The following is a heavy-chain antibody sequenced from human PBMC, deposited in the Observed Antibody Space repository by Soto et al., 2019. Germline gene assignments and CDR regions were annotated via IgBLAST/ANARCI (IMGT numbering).Heavy chain of an antibody. CDR3: ANIVSP. CDR1: GGSISSGGYS. V-gene: IGHV4-30-2*01. D-gene: IGHD3-16*02. J-gene: IGHJ5*02. Sequence: TLSLTCAVSGGSISSGGYSWSWIRQPPGKGLEWIGYIYHSGSTYYNPSLKSRVTISVDRSKNQLSLKLSSVTASVTSLYYCANIVSPWGQGTLVTVSA. CDR2: IYHSGST.